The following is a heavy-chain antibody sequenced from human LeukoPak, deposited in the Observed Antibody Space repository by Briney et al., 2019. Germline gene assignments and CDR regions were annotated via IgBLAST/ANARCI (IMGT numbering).Heavy chain of an antibody. D-gene: IGHD1-26*01. CDR1: GGSISSSSYY. V-gene: IGHV4-39*07. CDR2: IYYSGST. J-gene: IGHJ6*03. Sequence: SETLSLTCTVSGGSISSSSYYWGWIRQPPGKGLEWIGSIYYSGSTYYNPSLKSRVTISVDTSKNQFSLKLSSVTAADTAVYYCARSHSGSYPYYYYYMDVWGKGTTVTVSS. CDR3: ARSHSGSYPYYYYYMDV.